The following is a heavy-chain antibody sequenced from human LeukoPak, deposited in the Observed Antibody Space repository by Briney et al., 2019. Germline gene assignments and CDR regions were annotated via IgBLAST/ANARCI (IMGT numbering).Heavy chain of an antibody. CDR3: ARYYRSWRTYDY. Sequence: SETLSLTCSVSGGSLSSGTYDWSWIRQSPGKGLEWIGYIENTGSTNYNPSLKSRATIFLDMSKNEFTLNLSFVTAADTAVFYCARYYRSWRTYDYWGQGTLVTVSS. CDR1: GGSLSSGTYD. D-gene: IGHD3-10*01. J-gene: IGHJ4*02. CDR2: IENTGST. V-gene: IGHV4-61*01.